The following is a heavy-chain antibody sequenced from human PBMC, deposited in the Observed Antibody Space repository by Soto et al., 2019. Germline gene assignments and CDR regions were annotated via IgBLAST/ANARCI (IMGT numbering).Heavy chain of an antibody. CDR3: ARRRPPPGAARRGSFGY. CDR2: INHSGST. CDR1: GGSFSGYY. J-gene: IGHJ4*02. D-gene: IGHD6-6*01. Sequence: SETLSLTCAVYGGSFSGYYWSWIRQPPGKGLEWIGEINHSGSTNYNPSLKSRVTISVDTSKNQFSLKLSSVTAADTAVYYCARRRPPPGAARRGSFGYWGQGTLVTVSS. V-gene: IGHV4-34*01.